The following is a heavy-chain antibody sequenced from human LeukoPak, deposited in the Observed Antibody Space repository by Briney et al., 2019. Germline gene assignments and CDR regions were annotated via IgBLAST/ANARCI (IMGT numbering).Heavy chain of an antibody. CDR2: ISYDGSNK. Sequence: PGGSLRLSCAASGFTFSSYAMHWVRQAPGKGLERVAVISYDGSNKYYADSVKGRFTISTDNSKNTLYLQMNSLRAEDTAVYYCAREDGTDDYYYYYGMDVWGQGTTVTVSS. V-gene: IGHV3-30-3*01. J-gene: IGHJ6*02. D-gene: IGHD1-14*01. CDR1: GFTFSSYA. CDR3: AREDGTDDYYYYYGMDV.